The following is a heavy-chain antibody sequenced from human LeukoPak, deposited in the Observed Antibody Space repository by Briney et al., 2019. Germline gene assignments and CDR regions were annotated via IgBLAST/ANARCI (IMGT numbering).Heavy chain of an antibody. V-gene: IGHV4-39*06. J-gene: IGHJ1*01. CDR1: SGSISGSSYF. Sequence: PSETLSLTCTVSSGSISGSSYFWGWIRQPPGKGLEWIGEINHSGSTNYNPSLKSRVTISVDTSKNQFPLKLSSVTAADTAVYYCARERAVWGIQLWSAEYFQHWGQGTLVTVSS. CDR2: INHSGST. CDR3: ARERAVWGIQLWSAEYFQH. D-gene: IGHD5-18*01.